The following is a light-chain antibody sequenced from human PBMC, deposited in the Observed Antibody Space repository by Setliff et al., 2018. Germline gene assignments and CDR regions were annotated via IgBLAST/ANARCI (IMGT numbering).Light chain of an antibody. CDR2: RNN. CDR1: SSNIGSNY. V-gene: IGLV1-47*01. CDR3: AAWDDSLSGRV. J-gene: IGLJ1*01. Sequence: QSALTQPPSASGTPGQRVTISCSGSSSNIGSNYVYWYQQPPGTAPKLLIYRNNQRPSGVPDRFSGSKSGTSASLAISGLRSEDEADYYCAAWDDSLSGRVFGTGTKVTVL.